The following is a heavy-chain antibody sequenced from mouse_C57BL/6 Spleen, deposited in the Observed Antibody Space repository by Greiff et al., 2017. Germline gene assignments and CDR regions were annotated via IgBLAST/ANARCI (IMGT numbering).Heavy chain of an antibody. CDR3: AQDRFAY. CDR2: IDPSDSYT. CDR1: GYTFTSYW. J-gene: IGHJ3*01. Sequence: QVQLKQSGAELMKPGASVKLSCKASGYTFTSYWMQWVKQRPGQGLEWIGEIDPSDSYTNYNQKFKGKATLTVDTSSSTAYMQLSSLTSEDSAVYYCAQDRFAYWGQGTLVTVSA. V-gene: IGHV1-50*01.